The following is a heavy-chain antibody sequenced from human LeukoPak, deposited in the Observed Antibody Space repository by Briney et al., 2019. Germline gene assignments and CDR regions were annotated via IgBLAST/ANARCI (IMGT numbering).Heavy chain of an antibody. V-gene: IGHV3-15*01. CDR2: IKSKTDDGTA. CDR3: TTRGIAVSGLGY. Sequence: GGSLRLSCAASGFSFNTAWMNWVRQTPGKGLEWLGRIKSKTDDGTAEYAAHVKGRFIISRADSKNTLSLEMRSLRTEDTGVYYCTTRGIAVSGLGYWGRGTLVVVSS. J-gene: IGHJ4*02. CDR1: GFSFNTAW. D-gene: IGHD6-19*01.